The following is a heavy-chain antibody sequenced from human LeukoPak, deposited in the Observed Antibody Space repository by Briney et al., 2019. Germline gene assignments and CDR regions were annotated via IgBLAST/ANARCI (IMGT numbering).Heavy chain of an antibody. CDR3: ARLGGYCSGGSCQPRDYYMDV. D-gene: IGHD2-15*01. J-gene: IGHJ6*03. CDR1: GFTFSDYY. V-gene: IGHV3-11*04. Sequence: PGGSLRLSCAASGFTFSDYYITWIRQAPGKGLECVSYITSSGSGSAIYYADSVKGRFTISRDNAKNSLYLQMNSLRAEDTAVYYCARLGGYCSGGSCQPRDYYMDVWGKGTTVTVSS. CDR2: ITSSGSGSAI.